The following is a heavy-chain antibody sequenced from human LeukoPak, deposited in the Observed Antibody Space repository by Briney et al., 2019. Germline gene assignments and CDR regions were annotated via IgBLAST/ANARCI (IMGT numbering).Heavy chain of an antibody. CDR1: GYTFTSYY. V-gene: IGHV1-46*01. CDR3: ARDVVVTARGGDFDY. CDR2: INPSGGST. Sequence: ASVKVSCKASGYTFTSYYMHWVRQAPGQGLEWMGIINPSGGSTSYAQKFQGRVTMTRDTSTSTVYMELSSLRSEDTAVYYCARDVVVTARGGDFDYWGHGTLVTVSS. D-gene: IGHD2-21*02. J-gene: IGHJ4*01.